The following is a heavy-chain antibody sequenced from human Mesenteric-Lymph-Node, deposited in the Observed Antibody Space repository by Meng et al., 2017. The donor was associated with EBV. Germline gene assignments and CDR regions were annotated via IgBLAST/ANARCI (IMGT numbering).Heavy chain of an antibody. D-gene: IGHD4-17*01. CDR1: GGSFSTYT. V-gene: IGHV1-69*06. CDR3: TRGEAVTSFDY. Sequence: QVQLEQSGAEVKSPGSPVKVSCKASGGSFSTYTINWVRQAPGQGLEWIGGIIPLFGTINYAQKFQARVTITADKSTNTAYMELVSLRSDDTAVYYCTRGEAVTSFDYWGQGTLVTVSS. CDR2: IIPLFGTI. J-gene: IGHJ4*02.